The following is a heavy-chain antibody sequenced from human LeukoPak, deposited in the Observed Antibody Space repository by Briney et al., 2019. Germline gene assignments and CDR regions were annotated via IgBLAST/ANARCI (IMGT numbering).Heavy chain of an antibody. J-gene: IGHJ4*02. CDR3: ARYHSIKDTFDY. CDR1: GGSISSSY. V-gene: IGHV4-59*01. CDR2: IYYSGST. Sequence: PSETLSLTCSVSGGSISSSYWGWIRQPPGKGLEWIGYIYYSGSTNYDPSLKSRVTISLDSSKNQFSLKLSSVTAADTAVYYCARYHSIKDTFDYWGQGTLVTVSS. D-gene: IGHD5-24*01.